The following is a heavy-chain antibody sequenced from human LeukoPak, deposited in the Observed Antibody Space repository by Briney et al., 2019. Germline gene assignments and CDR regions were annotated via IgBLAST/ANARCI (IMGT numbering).Heavy chain of an antibody. CDR1: GGSISSYY. V-gene: IGHV4-59*08. CDR3: ARLYGSGSSLYFDY. J-gene: IGHJ4*02. Sequence: PSETLSLTCTVSGGSISSYYWSWIRQPPGKGLEWIGYIYYSGSTYYNPSLKSRVTISVDTSKNQFSLKLSSVTAADTAVYYCARLYGSGSSLYFDYWGQGTLVTVSS. D-gene: IGHD3-10*01. CDR2: IYYSGST.